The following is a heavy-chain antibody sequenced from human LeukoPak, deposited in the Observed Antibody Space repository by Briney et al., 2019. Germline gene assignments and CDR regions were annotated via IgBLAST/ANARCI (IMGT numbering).Heavy chain of an antibody. D-gene: IGHD6-19*01. V-gene: IGHV3-48*01. J-gene: IGHJ4*02. CDR3: AEGRNSSGWYYFDY. CDR2: ISSTITTI. Sequence: PGGSLRLSCAASGFTFTRHSMNWVRQAPGKGLEWVSYISSTITTIYYADSVKGRFTLSRDNARNSLYLQMNSLRAEDTAVYYCAEGRNSSGWYYFDYWGQGTLVTVSS. CDR1: GFTFTRHS.